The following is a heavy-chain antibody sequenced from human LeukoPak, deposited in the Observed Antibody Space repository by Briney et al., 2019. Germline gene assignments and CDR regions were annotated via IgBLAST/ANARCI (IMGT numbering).Heavy chain of an antibody. Sequence: GGSLRLSCAASGCTFSSYAMSGVRQAPGKGLEWVSAISGSCGSTYYAASVKGPFTISRDNAKHSLYLQMNSLRAEDTAVYYCARADVTGAFDIWGQGTMVTVSS. J-gene: IGHJ3*02. V-gene: IGHV3-23*01. D-gene: IGHD1-14*01. CDR3: ARADVTGAFDI. CDR1: GCTFSSYA. CDR2: ISGSCGST.